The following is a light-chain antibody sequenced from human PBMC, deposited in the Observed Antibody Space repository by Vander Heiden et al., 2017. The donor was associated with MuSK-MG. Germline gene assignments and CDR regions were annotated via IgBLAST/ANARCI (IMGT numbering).Light chain of an antibody. J-gene: IGKJ3*01. Sequence: DIQMTQSPSSLSASVGDRVTITCQASQDISNYLNWYQQKPGKAPKLLIYDASKLETGGPSRFSGSGSGTDFTFTISSLQPEDIATYYCQQYDNLLLTFGPGTKVDIK. CDR3: QQYDNLLLT. CDR1: QDISNY. CDR2: DAS. V-gene: IGKV1-33*01.